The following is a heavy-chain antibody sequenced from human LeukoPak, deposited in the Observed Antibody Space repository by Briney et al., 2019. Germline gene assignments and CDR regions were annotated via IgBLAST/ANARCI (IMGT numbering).Heavy chain of an antibody. D-gene: IGHD1-26*01. CDR1: GGSISSYY. J-gene: IGHJ3*02. CDR3: AREPGPGVISGVGAFDI. CDR2: IYHSGST. V-gene: IGHV4-59*12. Sequence: PSETLSLTCTVSGGSISSYYWSWIRQPPGKGLEWIGYIYHSGSTYYNPSLKSRVTISVDRPKNQFSLKLSSVTAADTAVYYCAREPGPGVISGVGAFDIWGQGTMVTVSS.